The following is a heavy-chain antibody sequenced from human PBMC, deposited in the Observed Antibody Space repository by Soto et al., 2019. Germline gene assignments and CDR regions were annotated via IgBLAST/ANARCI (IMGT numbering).Heavy chain of an antibody. CDR1: AFTLSTYT. V-gene: IGHV3-30-3*01. CDR2: ISFDGDTE. J-gene: IGHJ4*02. Sequence: QVQVVESGGGVVQPGGSLRLSCAASAFTLSTYTMHWVRQAPGKGLEWVVVISFDGDTEYNADSVKGRFTVSRDDSKNALYLLMNSLRPEDTGIYYCARVLGGVPGIFDTWDQGTLVTVSS. D-gene: IGHD3-16*01. CDR3: ARVLGGVPGIFDT.